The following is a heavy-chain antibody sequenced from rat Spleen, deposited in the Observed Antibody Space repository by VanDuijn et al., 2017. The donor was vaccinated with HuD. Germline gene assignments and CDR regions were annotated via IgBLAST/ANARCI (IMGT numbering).Heavy chain of an antibody. CDR3: TTMSNWFVY. J-gene: IGHJ3*01. V-gene: IGHV5-27*01. Sequence: EVQLVESGGGLVQPGRSLKLSCAASGFTFSDYYMTWVRQAPKKGLEWVASIRTSGGTTYYRDSVKGRFTISRDNAKSTLYLQMDSLRSEDTATYYCTTMSNWFVYWGQGTLVTVSS. CDR2: IRTSGGTT. CDR1: GFTFSDYY.